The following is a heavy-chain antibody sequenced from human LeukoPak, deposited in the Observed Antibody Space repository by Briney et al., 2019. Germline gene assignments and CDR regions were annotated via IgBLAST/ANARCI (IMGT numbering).Heavy chain of an antibody. CDR2: ISGSGGST. Sequence: GGSLRLSCVASGFTFSTYAMGWVRQAPGKGLEWVSSISGSGGSTYYAEFVKGRSTISRDNSKNTLYLQMNSLRAEDTAVYYCAKGGQRYDFWRFDYWGQGTLVTVSS. V-gene: IGHV3-23*01. J-gene: IGHJ4*02. D-gene: IGHD3-3*01. CDR3: AKGGQRYDFWRFDY. CDR1: GFTFSTYA.